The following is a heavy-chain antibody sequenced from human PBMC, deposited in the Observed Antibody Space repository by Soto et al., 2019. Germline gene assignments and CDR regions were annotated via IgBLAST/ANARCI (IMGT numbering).Heavy chain of an antibody. Sequence: LSLTCTVPGGSMSSYYWSWIRQPPGKGLEWIGYIYYSGSTNYNPSLKSRVIISVDTSKNQFSLKLSSVTAADTAVYYCTRVPRGYCSNGVCYKPPDYYYMDVWGKGTTVTVSS. CDR3: TRVPRGYCSNGVCYKPPDYYYMDV. J-gene: IGHJ6*03. CDR1: GGSMSSYY. V-gene: IGHV4-59*01. CDR2: IYYSGST. D-gene: IGHD2-8*01.